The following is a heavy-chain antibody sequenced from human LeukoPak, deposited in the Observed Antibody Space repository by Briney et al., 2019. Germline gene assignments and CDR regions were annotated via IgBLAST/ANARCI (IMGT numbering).Heavy chain of an antibody. J-gene: IGHJ4*02. D-gene: IGHD4-17*01. CDR3: ATGVSYGVSFDY. V-gene: IGHV3-30-3*01. Sequence: QTGGSLRLSCAASGFAFSSSAMHWVRQAPGKGLEWVALISYDGSNKYYGDSVKGRFTISRDNSKNTLYLQVNSLRAEDTAVYYCATGVSYGVSFDYWGQGTLVTVSS. CDR1: GFAFSSSA. CDR2: ISYDGSNK.